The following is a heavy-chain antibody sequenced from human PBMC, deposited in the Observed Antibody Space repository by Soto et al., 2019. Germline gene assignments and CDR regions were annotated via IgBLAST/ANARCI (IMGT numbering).Heavy chain of an antibody. V-gene: IGHV1-46*01. CDR3: AREPPICSSTSCYNAYYYYGMDV. D-gene: IGHD2-2*01. CDR1: GYTFTSYY. CDR2: INPSGGST. Sequence: ASVKVSCKASGYTFTSYYMHWVRQAPGQGLEWMGIINPSGGSTSHAQKFQGRVTMTRDTSTSTVYMELSSLRSEDTAVYYCAREPPICSSTSCYNAYYYYGMDVWGQGTTVTVSS. J-gene: IGHJ6*02.